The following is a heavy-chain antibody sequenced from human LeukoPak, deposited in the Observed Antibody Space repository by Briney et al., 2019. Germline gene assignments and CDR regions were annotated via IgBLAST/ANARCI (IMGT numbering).Heavy chain of an antibody. CDR3: AKGSSGYFFDL. D-gene: IGHD3-22*01. J-gene: IGHJ4*02. CDR1: GFIFNNYG. V-gene: IGHV3-23*01. CDR2: ISNDGGGT. Sequence: GGSLRLSCAASGFIFNNYGLVWVRQAPGKGLEWVSAISNDGGGTTYADFVKGRFSVSRHNSKHTLFLQMNSLRAEDTALYYCAKGSSGYFFDLWGQGTLVTVSS.